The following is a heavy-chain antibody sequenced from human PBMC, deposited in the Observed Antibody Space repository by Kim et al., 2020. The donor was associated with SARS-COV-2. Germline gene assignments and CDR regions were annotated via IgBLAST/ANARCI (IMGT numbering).Heavy chain of an antibody. Sequence: GGSLRLSCAASGLNVSNSWMNWVRQAPGKGLEWVASMHRDGSESYYVDSVRGRFTISRDNAKNSVDLQMNSLRAEDTAVYYCARDRGYKTFDIWGPGTMVSVSS. CDR2: MHRDGSES. D-gene: IGHD3-10*01. V-gene: IGHV3-7*01. CDR1: GLNVSNSW. CDR3: ARDRGYKTFDI. J-gene: IGHJ3*02.